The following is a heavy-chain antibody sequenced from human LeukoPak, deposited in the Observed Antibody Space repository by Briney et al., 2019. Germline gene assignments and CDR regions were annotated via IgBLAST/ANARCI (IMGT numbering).Heavy chain of an antibody. D-gene: IGHD2-15*01. V-gene: IGHV4-38-2*02. CDR1: GYSISSGYY. CDR3: ARVGSGGSYTYLSWFDP. J-gene: IGHJ5*02. CDR2: IYHSGST. Sequence: SETLFLTCTVSGYSISSGYYWGWIRQPPGKGLEWIGSIYHSGSTYYNPSLKSRVTISVDTSKNQFSLKLSSVTAADTAVYYCARVGSGGSYTYLSWFDPWGQGTLVTVSS.